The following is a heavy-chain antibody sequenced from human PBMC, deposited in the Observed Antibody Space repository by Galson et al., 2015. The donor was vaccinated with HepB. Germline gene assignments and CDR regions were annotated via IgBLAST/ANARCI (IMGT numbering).Heavy chain of an antibody. Sequence: ETLSLTCTASGGSISSSSYYWGWIRQPPGKGLEWIGSIYYSGSTYYNPSLKSRVTISVDTSKNQFSLKLSSVTAADTAVYYCARHRCSSTSCYGFDYWGQGTLVTVSS. J-gene: IGHJ4*02. CDR2: IYYSGST. D-gene: IGHD2-2*01. CDR3: ARHRCSSTSCYGFDY. V-gene: IGHV4-39*01. CDR1: GGSISSSSYY.